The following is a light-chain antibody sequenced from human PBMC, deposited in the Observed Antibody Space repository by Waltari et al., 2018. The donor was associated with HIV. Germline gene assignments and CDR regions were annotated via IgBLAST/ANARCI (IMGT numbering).Light chain of an antibody. CDR2: RDT. J-gene: IGLJ3*02. CDR1: KLGNKY. Sequence: SYELTQPPSVSVSPGQTASITCSGDKLGNKYVSWYQQKPGQSPVVVIYRDTKRPSGILERFSGSNSGNTATLTISGTQAIDEADYYCCSYAGNYPVLFGGGTKLTVL. V-gene: IGLV3-1*01. CDR3: CSYAGNYPVL.